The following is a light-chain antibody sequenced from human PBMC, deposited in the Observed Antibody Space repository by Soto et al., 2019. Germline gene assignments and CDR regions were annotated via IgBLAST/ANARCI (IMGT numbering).Light chain of an antibody. CDR1: SSDVGGYNY. V-gene: IGLV2-8*01. J-gene: IGLJ1*01. Sequence: XSVLTQPPSASGSPGQSVTISCTGNSSDVGGYNYVSWYQHHPGKAPKLMIYEVSKRPSGVPDRFSGSKSSNTASLTVSGLQAEDEADYYCSSYAGSNNYVFGTGTKVTVL. CDR2: EVS. CDR3: SSYAGSNNYV.